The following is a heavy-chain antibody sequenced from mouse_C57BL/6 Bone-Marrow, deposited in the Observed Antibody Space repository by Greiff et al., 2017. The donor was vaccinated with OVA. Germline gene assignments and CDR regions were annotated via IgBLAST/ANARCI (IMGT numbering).Heavy chain of an antibody. Sequence: QVQLQQPGAELVMPGASVKLSCKASGYTFPSYWLHWVKQRPGPGLEWIGEIDPSDSYPNYNQKFKGKSTLTVDNSSSTAYMQLSSLTSEDSAVYYCARDGYWYVDVWGTGTTVTVSS. J-gene: IGHJ1*03. V-gene: IGHV1-69*01. CDR1: GYTFPSYW. CDR2: IDPSDSYP. CDR3: ARDGYWYVDV.